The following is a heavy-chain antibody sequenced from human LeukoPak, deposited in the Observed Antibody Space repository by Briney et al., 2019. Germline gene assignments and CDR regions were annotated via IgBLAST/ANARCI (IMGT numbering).Heavy chain of an antibody. CDR2: ISFDGSNK. Sequence: GGSLRLSCAASGFTFSSYPMHWVRQAPGKGLEWVALISFDGSNKYYADSVKGRFTISRDNSKNTLYLQMNSLRAEDTAVYYCARDYDILTGFPRGGFDYWGQGTLVTVSS. J-gene: IGHJ4*02. CDR1: GFTFSSYP. CDR3: ARDYDILTGFPRGGFDY. V-gene: IGHV3-30-3*01. D-gene: IGHD3-9*01.